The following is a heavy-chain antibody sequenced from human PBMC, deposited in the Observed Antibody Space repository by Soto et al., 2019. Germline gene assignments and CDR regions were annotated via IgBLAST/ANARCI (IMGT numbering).Heavy chain of an antibody. V-gene: IGHV4-39*01. Sequence: QLQLQESGPGLMKPSETLSLTCTVSGGSISSSSHYWGWIRQPPGKGLEWIGSIYYSGSTYYNPSLQSRVTISVATSKNQFSRKLGSVTAADTSVFSCASTSYYYESSVYSWQWGQGTMVTVSA. CDR3: ASTSYYYESSVYSWQ. CDR1: GGSISSSSHY. CDR2: IYYSGST. J-gene: IGHJ3*01. D-gene: IGHD3-22*01.